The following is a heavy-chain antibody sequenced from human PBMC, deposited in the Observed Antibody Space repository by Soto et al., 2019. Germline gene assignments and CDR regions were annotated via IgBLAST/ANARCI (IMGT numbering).Heavy chain of an antibody. CDR3: ARRGYSSSWYYYYYYGMDV. V-gene: IGHV1-8*01. Sequence: QVQLVQSGAEVKKPGASVKVSCKASGYTFTSYDINWVRPATGQGLEWMGWMNPNSGNTGYEQKFQGRVTMTRNTSISTAYMELSSLRAEDTAVYYCARRGYSSSWYYYYYYGMDVWGQGTTVTVSS. D-gene: IGHD6-13*01. CDR2: MNPNSGNT. J-gene: IGHJ6*02. CDR1: GYTFTSYD.